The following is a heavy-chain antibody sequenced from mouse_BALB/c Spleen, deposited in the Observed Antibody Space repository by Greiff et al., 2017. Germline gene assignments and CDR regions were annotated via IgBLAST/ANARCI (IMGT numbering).Heavy chain of an antibody. CDR1: GYTFTSYT. D-gene: IGHD2-2*01. CDR2: INPSSGYT. Sequence: VQLQQSAAELARPGASVKMSCKASGYTFTSYTMHWVKQRPGQGLEWIGYINPSSGYTNYNQKFKDKATLTADKSSSTAYMQLSSLTSEDSAVYYCARSTGYDRAWFAYWGQGTLVTVSA. V-gene: IGHV1-4*01. J-gene: IGHJ3*01. CDR3: ARSTGYDRAWFAY.